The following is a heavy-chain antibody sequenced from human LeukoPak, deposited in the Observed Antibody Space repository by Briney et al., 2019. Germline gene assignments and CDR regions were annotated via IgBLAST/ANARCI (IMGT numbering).Heavy chain of an antibody. Sequence: ASVKVSCKASGYTITSYDINWVRQATGQGLEWMGWMNPNSGNTGYAQKFQGRVTITRNTSISTAYMELSSLRSEDTAVYYCARGFHGSGSPYYFDYWGQGTLVTVSS. J-gene: IGHJ4*02. CDR3: ARGFHGSGSPYYFDY. D-gene: IGHD3-10*01. CDR2: MNPNSGNT. V-gene: IGHV1-8*03. CDR1: GYTITSYD.